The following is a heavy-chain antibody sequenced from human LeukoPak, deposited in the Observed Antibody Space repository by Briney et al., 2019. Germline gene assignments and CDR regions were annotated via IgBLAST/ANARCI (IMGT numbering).Heavy chain of an antibody. CDR2: IYYSGTT. CDR1: GGSISNYD. V-gene: IGHV4-59*01. Sequence: PSETLSLTCIVSGGSISNYDWSWIRQPPGKGLEWIGFIYYSGTTNYNPSLKSRVTISVDTSQNQVSLKLNSVTAADTAVYYCARRPYCGGDCCYDYWGQGTLVTVSS. D-gene: IGHD2-21*02. J-gene: IGHJ4*02. CDR3: ARRPYCGGDCCYDY.